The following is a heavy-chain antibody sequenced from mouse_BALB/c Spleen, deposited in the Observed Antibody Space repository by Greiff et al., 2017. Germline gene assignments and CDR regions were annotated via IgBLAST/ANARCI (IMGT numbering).Heavy chain of an antibody. CDR2: ISDGGSYT. J-gene: IGHJ3*01. Sequence: EVQLVESGGGLVKPGGSLKLSCAASGFTFSDYYMYWVRQTPEKRLEWVATISDGGSYTYYPDSVKGRFTISRDNAKNNLYLQMSSLKSEDTAMYYCARDQADYDYDVGAYWGQGTLVTVSA. CDR3: ARDQADYDYDVGAY. V-gene: IGHV5-4*02. D-gene: IGHD2-4*01. CDR1: GFTFSDYY.